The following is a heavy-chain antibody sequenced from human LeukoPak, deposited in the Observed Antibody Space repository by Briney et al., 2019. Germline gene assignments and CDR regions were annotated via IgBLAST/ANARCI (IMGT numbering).Heavy chain of an antibody. Sequence: SGGSLRLSCAASGFIFSNAWMNWVRQAPGKGLEWVSVIYSGGSTYYADSVKGRFTISRDNSKNTLYLQMNSLRAEDTAVYYCAGGYSYGGVYYYYGMDVWGQGTTVTVSS. CDR2: IYSGGST. J-gene: IGHJ6*02. D-gene: IGHD5-18*01. CDR1: GFIFSNAW. CDR3: AGGYSYGGVYYYYGMDV. V-gene: IGHV3-53*01.